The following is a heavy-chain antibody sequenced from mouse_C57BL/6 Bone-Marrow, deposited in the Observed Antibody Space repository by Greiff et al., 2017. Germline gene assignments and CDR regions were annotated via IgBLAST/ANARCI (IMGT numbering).Heavy chain of an antibody. CDR2: IDPSDSYT. CDR1: GYTFTSYW. J-gene: IGHJ1*03. CDR3: ARGGGNWYCDV. V-gene: IGHV1-69*01. Sequence: QVQLQQPGAELVMPGASVKLSCKASGYTFTSYWMHWVKQRPGQGLEWIGEIDPSDSYTNYNQQFKGKSTLTVDKSSSTAYMQLSSLTSDDSAVYYLARGGGNWYCDVWGTGTTVTVSS.